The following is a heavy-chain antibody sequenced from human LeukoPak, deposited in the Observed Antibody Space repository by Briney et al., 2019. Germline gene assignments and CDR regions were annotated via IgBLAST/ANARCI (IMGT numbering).Heavy chain of an antibody. CDR2: INPNSGGT. Sequence: ASVKVSCKASGYTFTGYHMHWVRQAPGQGLEWMGWINPNSGGTNYAQKFQGRVTMTRDTSISTACMELSRLRSDDTAVYYCAILSLYDILTGYSDYWGQGTLVTVSS. D-gene: IGHD3-9*01. V-gene: IGHV1-2*02. CDR3: AILSLYDILTGYSDY. J-gene: IGHJ4*02. CDR1: GYTFTGYH.